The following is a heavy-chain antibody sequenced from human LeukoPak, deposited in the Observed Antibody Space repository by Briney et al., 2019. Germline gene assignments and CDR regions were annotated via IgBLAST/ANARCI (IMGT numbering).Heavy chain of an antibody. Sequence: PGGSLRLSCAASGFTFSSYSMNWVRQAPGKGLEWVGFIRSEAYGGTTEYAASVKGRFTISRDDSKSIAYLQMNSLKTEDTAVYYCTRDAYCGGDCYSSYFDYWGQGTLVTVSS. V-gene: IGHV3-49*04. CDR2: IRSEAYGGTT. J-gene: IGHJ4*02. D-gene: IGHD2-21*02. CDR3: TRDAYCGGDCYSSYFDY. CDR1: GFTFSSYS.